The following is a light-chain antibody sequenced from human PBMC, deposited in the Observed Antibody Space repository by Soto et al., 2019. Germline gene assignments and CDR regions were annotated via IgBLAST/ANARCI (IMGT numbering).Light chain of an antibody. V-gene: IGLV6-57*03. J-gene: IGLJ2*01. Sequence: NFMLTQPHSVSESPGKTVTISCTRSSGSIASNYVQWYQQRPGSAPTTVIYEDNQRPSGVPDRFSGSIDSSSNSASLTISGLKTEDEADYYCQSYDSIMSVVFGGGTKLTVL. CDR1: SGSIASNY. CDR2: EDN. CDR3: QSYDSIMSVV.